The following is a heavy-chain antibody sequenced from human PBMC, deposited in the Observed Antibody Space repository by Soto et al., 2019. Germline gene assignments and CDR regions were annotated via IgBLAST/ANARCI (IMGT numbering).Heavy chain of an antibody. J-gene: IGHJ5*02. CDR1: GGSFSNYY. D-gene: IGHD2-21*01. V-gene: IGHV4-34*02. CDR2: NNRGGSP. CDR3: ARGHPRSFLRAVVVAAYWFDP. Sequence: QVQLQQWGAGLLKPSETLSLTCAIYGGSFSNYYWNWIRQPPGRGLEWMGENNRGGSPSCNPEIIHTIITDRSSSLQSRVATPIDTSKHRLCPRLSSVTAAHTTVSYGARGHPRSFLRAVVVAAYWFDPWCQGTRVAVSS.